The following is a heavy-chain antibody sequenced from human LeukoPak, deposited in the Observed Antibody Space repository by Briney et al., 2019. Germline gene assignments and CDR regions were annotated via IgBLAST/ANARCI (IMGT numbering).Heavy chain of an antibody. Sequence: ASVKVSCKASGYTFTSYDINWVRQATGQGLEWMGWMNPNSGNTGYAQKFQGRVTMTRNTSISTAYMELSSLRSDDTAVYYCARISCGDCYSGGEFDYWGQGTLVTVSS. CDR2: MNPNSGNT. V-gene: IGHV1-8*01. CDR1: GYTFTSYD. J-gene: IGHJ4*02. CDR3: ARISCGDCYSGGEFDY. D-gene: IGHD2-21*02.